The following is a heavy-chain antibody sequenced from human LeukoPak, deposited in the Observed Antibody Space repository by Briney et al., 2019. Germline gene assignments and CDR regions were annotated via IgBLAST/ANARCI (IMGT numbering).Heavy chain of an antibody. D-gene: IGHD3-10*01. Sequence: PGGSLRLSCAASGFTFSSYEMNWVRQAPGKGLEWVSCISSSGSTIYYADSVKGRFTISRDNAKNSLYLQMNSLRAEDTAVYYCAGGGSAWLWLGEWGHWFDPWGQGTLVTVSP. CDR3: AGGGSAWLWLGEWGHWFDP. CDR2: ISSSGSTI. CDR1: GFTFSSYE. V-gene: IGHV3-48*03. J-gene: IGHJ5*02.